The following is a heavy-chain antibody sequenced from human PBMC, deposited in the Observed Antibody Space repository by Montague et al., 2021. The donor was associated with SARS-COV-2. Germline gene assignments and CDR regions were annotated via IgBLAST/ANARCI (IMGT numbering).Heavy chain of an antibody. J-gene: IGHJ4*02. Sequence: SETLSLTCTVSGGSLSGYYWSWFRQSAGKVLAWIGRIYNSGSTSYNSSLKSRVTMSVDTSKNQFSLQLSSVTAADTAVYYCVGDQAMSNWNYLDYWGQGTLVTVSS. CDR3: VGDQAMSNWNYLDY. V-gene: IGHV4-4*07. CDR1: GGSLSGYY. D-gene: IGHD1-20*01. CDR2: IYNSGST.